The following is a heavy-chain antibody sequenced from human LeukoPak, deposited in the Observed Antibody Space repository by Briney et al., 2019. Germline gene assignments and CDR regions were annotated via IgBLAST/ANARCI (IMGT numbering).Heavy chain of an antibody. CDR3: ARTYNYDRSGYFDF. D-gene: IGHD3-22*01. CDR1: GYTFTTYY. V-gene: IGHV1-46*01. Sequence: GASVKVSCKASGYTFTTYYIHWVRQAPGQGLERMGIINPSDGNANDARKFQGRVTMTRDTSTNTVYMELSSLRSEDTAVYYCARTYNYDRSGYFDFWGQGTLVTVSS. CDR2: INPSDGNA. J-gene: IGHJ4*02.